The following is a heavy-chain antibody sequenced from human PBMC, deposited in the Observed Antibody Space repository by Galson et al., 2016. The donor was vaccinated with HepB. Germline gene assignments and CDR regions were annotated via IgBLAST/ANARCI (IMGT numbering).Heavy chain of an antibody. CDR3: ARLRDGDSSARADYFDH. D-gene: IGHD6-19*01. Sequence: LSLTCTVSGDSISYGGDYYWRWIRQHPDEGLEWIGYIYYNGRTDYNPSLKSRGTMSLDTSKNQFSLKLTSVTAADTAVYYCARLRDGDSSARADYFDHWGQGTLVTVSS. CDR1: GDSISYGGDYY. V-gene: IGHV4-31*03. CDR2: IYYNGRT. J-gene: IGHJ4*02.